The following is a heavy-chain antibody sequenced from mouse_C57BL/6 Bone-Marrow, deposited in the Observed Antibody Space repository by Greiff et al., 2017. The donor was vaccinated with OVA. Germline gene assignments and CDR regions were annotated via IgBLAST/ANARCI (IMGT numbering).Heavy chain of an antibody. CDR2: IHPNSGST. J-gene: IGHJ2*01. Sequence: QVQLQQPGAELVKPGASVKLSCKASGYTFTSYWMRWVKQRPGQGLEWIGMIHPNSGSTNYNEKFKSKATLTVDKSSSTAYMQLSSLTSEDSAVYYCSTYDYDEGNYWGQGTTLTVSS. CDR1: GYTFTSYW. D-gene: IGHD2-4*01. CDR3: STYDYDEGNY. V-gene: IGHV1-64*01.